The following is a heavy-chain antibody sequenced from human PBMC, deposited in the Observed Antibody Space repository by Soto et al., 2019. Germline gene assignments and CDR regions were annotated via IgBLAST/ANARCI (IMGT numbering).Heavy chain of an antibody. CDR2: VKSRADGGTI. V-gene: IGHV3-15*01. CDR3: TTYISGWF. D-gene: IGHD6-19*01. J-gene: IGHJ4*02. CDR1: GLNFNNAW. Sequence: GGSLRLSCAASGLNFNNAWMSWVRQAPGKGLEWVGRVKSRADGGTIDYAASVKGRFTISRDDSKNTLSLQMNSLKTEDTAMYYCTTYISGWFWGQGTLVTVSS.